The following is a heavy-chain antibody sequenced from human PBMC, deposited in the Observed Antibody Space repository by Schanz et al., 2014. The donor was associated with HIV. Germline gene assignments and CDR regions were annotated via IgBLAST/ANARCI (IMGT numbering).Heavy chain of an antibody. Sequence: QVQLVESGGGVVQPGRSLRLSCAASGFTFSSDGMHWVRQAPGKGLEWVAFISYDGSNKYYADSVKGRFTMSRDNSKNTLSLQMDSLRVDDTAIYYCAKRSGRSFGYFDSWGQGLLVTVSP. J-gene: IGHJ4*02. CDR2: ISYDGSNK. V-gene: IGHV3-30*18. CDR1: GFTFSSDG. D-gene: IGHD2-15*01. CDR3: AKRSGRSFGYFDS.